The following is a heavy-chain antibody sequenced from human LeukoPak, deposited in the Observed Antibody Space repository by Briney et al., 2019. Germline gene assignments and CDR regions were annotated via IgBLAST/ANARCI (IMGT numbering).Heavy chain of an antibody. CDR1: GFTVSSNY. CDR2: IYSGGST. CDR3: ARASYDSQHYYYMDV. J-gene: IGHJ6*03. Sequence: GGSLRLSCAASGFTVSSNYMSWVRQAPGKGLEWVSVIYSGGSTYYADSVKGRFTISRDNSKNTLYLQMNSLRAEDTAVYYCARASYDSQHYYYMDVWGKGTTVTVSS. V-gene: IGHV3-53*01. D-gene: IGHD3-3*01.